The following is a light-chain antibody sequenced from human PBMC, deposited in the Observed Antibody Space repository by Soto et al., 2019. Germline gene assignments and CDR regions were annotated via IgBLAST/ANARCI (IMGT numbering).Light chain of an antibody. CDR2: DTS. CDR1: QSVSGF. Sequence: EIVLTQSPATLSLSPGERATLFCRTSQSVSGFLAWYQQKPGQAPRLLIYDTSNRATGIPARFSGSGSGTDFALTISSLEPEDFAVYYCQQRSDGPRTFGQGTRLEIK. CDR3: QQRSDGPRT. J-gene: IGKJ2*01. V-gene: IGKV3-11*01.